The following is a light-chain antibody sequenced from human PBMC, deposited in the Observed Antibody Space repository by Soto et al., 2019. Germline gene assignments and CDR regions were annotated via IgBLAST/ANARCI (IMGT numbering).Light chain of an antibody. V-gene: IGLV2-11*01. J-gene: IGLJ1*01. CDR3: CSYAGTYSYV. Sequence: QSALTQPRSVSGSPGQSVTISCTGTSSDVGAYNYVSWYQQHPGKAPKFMIYDVSKRPSGVPDRFSGSKSGNTASVTISGLQAEDEADYYCCSYAGTYSYVFGTGTKLTVL. CDR2: DVS. CDR1: SSDVGAYNY.